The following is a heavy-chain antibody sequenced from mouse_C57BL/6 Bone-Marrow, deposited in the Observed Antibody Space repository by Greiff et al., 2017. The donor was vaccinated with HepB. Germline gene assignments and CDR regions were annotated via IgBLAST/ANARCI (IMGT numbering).Heavy chain of an antibody. V-gene: IGHV14-2*01. Sequence: EVQLQQSGAELVKPGASVKLSCTASGFNIKDYYMHWVKQRTEKGLEWIGRIDPEDGETKYAPKFQGKATITAETSSNTAYLQLSSLTSEDTAVYYCFPHYYYGRGYFDVWGTGTTVTVSS. D-gene: IGHD1-1*01. J-gene: IGHJ1*03. CDR1: GFNIKDYY. CDR3: FPHYYYGRGYFDV. CDR2: IDPEDGET.